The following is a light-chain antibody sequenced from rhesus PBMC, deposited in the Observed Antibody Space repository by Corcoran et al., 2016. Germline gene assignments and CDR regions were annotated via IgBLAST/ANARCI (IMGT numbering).Light chain of an antibody. CDR2: DAS. Sequence: DIQMTQSPSSLSASVGDTVTITCRASQGISSYLNWFQQKPGKAPKLLIYDASSLESGVPSRFSGSGSGTDFTRTISSLQPEDFAAYYCLQHNSYPWTFGQGTKVEIK. CDR3: LQHNSYPWT. J-gene: IGKJ1*01. V-gene: IGKV1-28*03. CDR1: QGISSY.